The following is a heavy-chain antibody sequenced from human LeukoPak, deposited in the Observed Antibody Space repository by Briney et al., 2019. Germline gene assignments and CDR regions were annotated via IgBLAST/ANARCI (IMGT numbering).Heavy chain of an antibody. CDR3: ARDRGLTIFGVEHNGMDV. D-gene: IGHD3-3*01. J-gene: IGHJ6*02. CDR2: INPSGGST. CDR1: GYTFTSYY. Sequence: ASVKVSCKASGYTFTSYYMHWVRQAPGQGLEWMGIINPSGGSTSYAQKFQGRVTMTRDTSTSTVYMELSSLRSEDTAVYYCARDRGLTIFGVEHNGMDVWGQGTTVTVSS. V-gene: IGHV1-46*01.